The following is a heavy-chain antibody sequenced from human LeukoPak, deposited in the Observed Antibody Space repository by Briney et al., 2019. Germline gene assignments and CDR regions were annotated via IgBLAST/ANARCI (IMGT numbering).Heavy chain of an antibody. J-gene: IGHJ5*02. CDR3: ARSGFRDGAAEVA. CDR1: GGSISSYY. Sequence: SETLSLTCTVSGGSISSYYWSWIRQPAGKGLEWIGRIYTSGSTNYNPSLKSRATISVDTFKNQFSLKLSSVTAADTAVYYCARSGFRDGAAEVAWGQGTLVTVSS. D-gene: IGHD3-22*01. CDR2: IYTSGST. V-gene: IGHV4-4*07.